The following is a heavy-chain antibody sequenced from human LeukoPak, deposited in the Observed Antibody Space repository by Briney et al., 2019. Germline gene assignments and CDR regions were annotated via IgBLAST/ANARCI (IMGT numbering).Heavy chain of an antibody. Sequence: GGSLRLSCAASGFTFSTYAMSWVRQAPGKGLEWVSAISGSGGSTYYADSVKGRFTISRDNAESSLYLQMNSLRAEDTAVYYCARGGIQVSGIDEFDYWGQGTLVTVSS. CDR3: ARGGIQVSGIDEFDY. CDR1: GFTFSTYA. J-gene: IGHJ4*02. CDR2: ISGSGGST. D-gene: IGHD6-19*01. V-gene: IGHV3-23*01.